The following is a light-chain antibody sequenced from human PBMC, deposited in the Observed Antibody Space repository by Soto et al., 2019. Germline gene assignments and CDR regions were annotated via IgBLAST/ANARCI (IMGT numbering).Light chain of an antibody. Sequence: QSALAQPVSVSGSPGQSITISCTATSSDVGAYNYVSWYQQHPGKAPKLMIFEVINRPSGVSNRFSGSKSGNTASLIISGLQAEDEADYYCSSYTSSSTLVFGGGTQLTVL. CDR2: EVI. V-gene: IGLV2-14*01. CDR3: SSYTSSSTLV. CDR1: SSDVGAYNY. J-gene: IGLJ2*01.